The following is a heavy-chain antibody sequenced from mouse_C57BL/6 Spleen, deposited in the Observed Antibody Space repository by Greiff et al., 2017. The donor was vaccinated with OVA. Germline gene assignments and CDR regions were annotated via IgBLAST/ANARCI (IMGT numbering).Heavy chain of an antibody. Sequence: QVQLQQSGAELVKPGASVKMSCKASGYTFTTYPIEWMKQNHGKSLEWIGNFHPYNDDTKYNEKFKGKATLTVEKSSSTVYLELSRLASDDSAVYNSARHGDCYGQRADWYFDVWGTGTTVTVSS. V-gene: IGHV1-47*01. D-gene: IGHD2-3*01. CDR1: GYTFTTYP. CDR2: FHPYNDDT. CDR3: ARHGDCYGQRADWYFDV. J-gene: IGHJ1*03.